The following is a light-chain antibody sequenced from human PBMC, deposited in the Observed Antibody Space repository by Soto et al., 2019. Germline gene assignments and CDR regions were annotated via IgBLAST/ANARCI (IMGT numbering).Light chain of an antibody. J-gene: IGKJ5*01. V-gene: IGKV3-20*01. CDR1: QSVSSSY. Sequence: IVLTQSPGTLSLSPGERATLSCRASQSVSSSYLAWYQQKPGQAPRLLIYGASSRATGIPDRFSGSGSETDFTLTVSSLRSEDSAVYYCQQYNYWPITFGQGTRLEIK. CDR2: GAS. CDR3: QQYNYWPIT.